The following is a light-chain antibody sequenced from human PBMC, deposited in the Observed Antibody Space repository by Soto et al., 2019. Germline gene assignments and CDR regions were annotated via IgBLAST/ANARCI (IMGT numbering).Light chain of an antibody. V-gene: IGKV1-5*03. CDR3: QQYNSYLIT. CDR2: KAS. CDR1: QSISSW. J-gene: IGKJ5*01. Sequence: DIQMTQSPSTRSASVGDRVTITCRASQSISSWLAWYQQKPGKAPKLLIYKASSLESGVPSRFSGSGSGTEFTLTISSLQPDDFATYYCQQYNSYLITFGQGTRLEIK.